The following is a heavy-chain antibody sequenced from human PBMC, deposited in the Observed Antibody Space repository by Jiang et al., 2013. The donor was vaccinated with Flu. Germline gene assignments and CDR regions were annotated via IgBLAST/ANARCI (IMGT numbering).Heavy chain of an antibody. CDR1: GYTLTELS. CDR2: FDPEDGET. V-gene: IGHV1-24*01. Sequence: SVKVSCKVSGYTLTELSMHWVRQAPGKGLEWMGGFDPEDGETIYAQKFQGRVTMTEDTSTDTAYMELSSLRSEDTAVYYCATGLGFGESARGQTGVGWGQGTLVTVSS. D-gene: IGHD3-10*01. CDR3: ATGLGFGESARGQTGVG. J-gene: IGHJ4*02.